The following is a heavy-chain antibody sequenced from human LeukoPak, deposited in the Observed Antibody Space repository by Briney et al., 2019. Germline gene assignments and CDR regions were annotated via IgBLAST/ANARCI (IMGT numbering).Heavy chain of an antibody. D-gene: IGHD3-3*01. V-gene: IGHV3-66*01. J-gene: IGHJ6*03. CDR3: ASVGPGFWSGYYPYYYYMDV. CDR1: GFTFSSYA. CDR2: IYSGGST. Sequence: GGSLRLSCAASGFTFSSYAMSWVRQAPGKGLEWVSVIYSGGSTYYADSVKGRFTISRDNSKNTLYLQMNSLRAEDTAVYYCASVGPGFWSGYYPYYYYMDVWGKGTTVTVSS.